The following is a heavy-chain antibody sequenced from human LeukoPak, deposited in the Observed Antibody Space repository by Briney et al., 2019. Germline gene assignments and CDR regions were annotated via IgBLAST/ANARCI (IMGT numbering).Heavy chain of an antibody. J-gene: IGHJ3*02. Sequence: SETLSLTCTVSGGSITSNTYYWGWIRQPPGKGLEWIGTIFYSGSTYYNPSLKSRVTMSVDTSKNQFSLKLSSVTAADTAVYYCARRYCTNGVCYRSGFDIWGQGTMVTVSS. CDR1: GGSITSNTYY. V-gene: IGHV4-39*01. CDR3: ARRYCTNGVCYRSGFDI. CDR2: IFYSGST. D-gene: IGHD2-8*01.